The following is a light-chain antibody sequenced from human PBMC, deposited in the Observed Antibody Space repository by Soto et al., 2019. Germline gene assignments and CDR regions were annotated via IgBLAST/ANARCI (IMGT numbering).Light chain of an antibody. J-gene: IGKJ1*01. CDR2: GAS. CDR1: QSVASN. V-gene: IGKV3-15*01. Sequence: EVVMTQSPATLSVSPGERATLSCRASQSVASNLAWYQQKPDQPPRLLIYGASTRATGIPARFSGSGSGTEFTLTISSLQSEDFAVYYCQHYDNWPPWTFGQGTKVEIK. CDR3: QHYDNWPPWT.